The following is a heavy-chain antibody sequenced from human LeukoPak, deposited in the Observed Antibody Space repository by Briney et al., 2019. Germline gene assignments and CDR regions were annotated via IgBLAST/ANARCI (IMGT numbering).Heavy chain of an antibody. J-gene: IGHJ4*02. CDR1: GFTFSSYW. Sequence: GGSLRLSCAASGFTFSSYWMHWVRQAPGKGLVWVSRINTDGSSTSYADSVKGRFTISRDNAKNTLYLQMNSLRAEDTAVYYCALTHSSGRARDYWGQGILVTVSS. CDR3: ALTHSSGRARDY. D-gene: IGHD3-22*01. CDR2: INTDGSST. V-gene: IGHV3-74*01.